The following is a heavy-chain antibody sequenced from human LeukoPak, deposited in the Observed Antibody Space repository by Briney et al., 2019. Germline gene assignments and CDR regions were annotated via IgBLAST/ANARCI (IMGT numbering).Heavy chain of an antibody. CDR1: GFTFDDYA. J-gene: IGHJ4*02. CDR3: AKDSDYVWGSYRSSFDY. Sequence: GGSPRLSCAASGFTFDDYAMHWVRQAPGKGLEWVSGISWNSGSIGYADSVKGRFTISRDNAKNSLYLQMNSLRAEDMALYYCAKDSDYVWGSYRSSFDYWGQGTLVTVSS. CDR2: ISWNSGSI. V-gene: IGHV3-9*03. D-gene: IGHD3-16*02.